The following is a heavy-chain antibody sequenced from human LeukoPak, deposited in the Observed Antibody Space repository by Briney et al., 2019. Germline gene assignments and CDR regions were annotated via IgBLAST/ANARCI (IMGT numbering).Heavy chain of an antibody. D-gene: IGHD3-22*01. CDR3: ARRGGVSSGYSIDY. Sequence: SETLSLTCTVSGGSISSSSYYWSWIRQPPGKGLEWIGYIYYSGSTNYNPSLKSRVTISVDTSKNQFSLKLSSVTAADTAVYYCARRGGVSSGYSIDYWGQGTLVTVSS. V-gene: IGHV4-61*05. CDR2: IYYSGST. CDR1: GGSISSSSYY. J-gene: IGHJ4*02.